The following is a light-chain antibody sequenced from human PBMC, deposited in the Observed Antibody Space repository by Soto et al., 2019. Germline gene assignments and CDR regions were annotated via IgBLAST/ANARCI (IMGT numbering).Light chain of an antibody. CDR2: GAS. J-gene: IGKJ3*01. CDR3: QQYNNWST. CDR1: RSVSSN. V-gene: IGKV3-15*01. Sequence: EIVMTQSPGTLSVSPGERATLSCRASRSVSSNLAWYQQKPGQAPRLLIHGASTRATDIPARFSGSGSGTEFTLTISSLQSEDFAVYYCQQYNNWSTFGPGPKVHVK.